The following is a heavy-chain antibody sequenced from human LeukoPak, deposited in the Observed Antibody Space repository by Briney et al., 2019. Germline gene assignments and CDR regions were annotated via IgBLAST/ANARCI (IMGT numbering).Heavy chain of an antibody. V-gene: IGHV3-7*01. Sequence: HPGGSLRLSCTASGFTFTTYWMSWVRHPPGRGLEWVANIKQDGTEKYYVDSVKGRFTISRDNAKNSLYLQMNSLRVEDTATYYCAKVAHYYYGSESYYFFEHWGQGTPVTASS. CDR2: IKQDGTEK. J-gene: IGHJ4*02. CDR3: AKVAHYYYGSESYYFFEH. D-gene: IGHD3-10*01. CDR1: GFTFTTYW.